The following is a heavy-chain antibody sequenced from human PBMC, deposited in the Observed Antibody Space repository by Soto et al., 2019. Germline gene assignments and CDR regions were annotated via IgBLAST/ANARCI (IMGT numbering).Heavy chain of an antibody. V-gene: IGHV1-2*02. J-gene: IGHJ4*02. CDR1: GYTFTGYY. CDR2: INPNSGGT. D-gene: IGHD1-7*01. CDR3: ARERASTGTTLYYFDY. Sequence: GASVKVSCKASGYTFTGYYMHWVRQAPGQGLGWMGWINPNSGGTNYAQKFQGRVTMTRDTSISTAYMELSRLRSDDTAVYYCARERASTGTTLYYFDYWGQGTLVTVSS.